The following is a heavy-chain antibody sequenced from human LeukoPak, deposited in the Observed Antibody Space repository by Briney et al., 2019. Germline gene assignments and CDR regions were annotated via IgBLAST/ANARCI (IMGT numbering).Heavy chain of an antibody. Sequence: ASVKVSCKASGYIFTGYYIHWVRQAPGQGLEWMGWSNPNSGATNYAQKFQGRVTMTTDTSISEAYMDLSRLRFDDTALYYCAKGTRRIWSDFDYWGQGTLVTVSS. CDR1: GYIFTGYY. J-gene: IGHJ4*02. CDR2: SNPNSGAT. D-gene: IGHD2-15*01. V-gene: IGHV1-2*02. CDR3: AKGTRRIWSDFDY.